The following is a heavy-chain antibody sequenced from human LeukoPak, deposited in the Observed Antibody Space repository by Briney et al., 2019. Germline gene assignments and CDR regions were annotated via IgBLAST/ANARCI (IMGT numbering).Heavy chain of an antibody. CDR2: IYYSGST. CDR1: GGSISSYY. V-gene: IGHV4-59*01. CDR3: ARDRGDYYDSRPDGFDP. D-gene: IGHD3-22*01. J-gene: IGHJ5*02. Sequence: SETLSLTCTVSGGSISSYYWSWIRQPPGMGLEWIGYIYYSGSTNYNPSLKSRVTISVDTSKNQFSLKLSSVTAADTAVYYCARDRGDYYDSRPDGFDPWGQGTLVTVSS.